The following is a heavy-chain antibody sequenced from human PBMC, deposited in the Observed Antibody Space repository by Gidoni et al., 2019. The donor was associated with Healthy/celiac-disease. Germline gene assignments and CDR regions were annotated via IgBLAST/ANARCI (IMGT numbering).Heavy chain of an antibody. Sequence: MGIINPSGGSTSYAQKFQGRVTMTGDTSTSTVYMELSSLRSEDTAVYYCARDRARITMVRGVAHFDYWGQGTLVTVSS. J-gene: IGHJ4*02. V-gene: IGHV1-46*03. D-gene: IGHD3-10*01. CDR3: ARDRARITMVRGVAHFDY. CDR2: INPSGGST.